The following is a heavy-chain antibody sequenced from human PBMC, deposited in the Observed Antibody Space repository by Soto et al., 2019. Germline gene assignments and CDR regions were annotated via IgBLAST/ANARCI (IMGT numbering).Heavy chain of an antibody. CDR1: GGSISSYY. Sequence: LSLTCTVSGGSISSYYWSWIRQPAGKGLEWIGRIYTSGSTNYNPSLKSRVTMSVDTSKNQFSLKLSSVTAADTAVYYCARDWDFMVVVPAAGTYYYYGMDVWGQGTTVTVSS. CDR3: ARDWDFMVVVPAAGTYYYYGMDV. V-gene: IGHV4-4*07. CDR2: IYTSGST. D-gene: IGHD6-13*01. J-gene: IGHJ6*02.